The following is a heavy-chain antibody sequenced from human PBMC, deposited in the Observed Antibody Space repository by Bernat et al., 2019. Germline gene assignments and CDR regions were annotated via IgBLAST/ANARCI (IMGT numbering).Heavy chain of an antibody. CDR1: RFTFSRYE. V-gene: IGHV3-74*01. Sequence: VQLAESGGGVVQPERSLRLSCAASRFTFSRYEMNWVRQIPGKGPVWVACISHEGSRTFYADSVKGRFTISRDNAMHTMYLQMNSLRAKDTAIYYCTRDKVHRAFDIWGRGTMVTVSS. CDR3: TRDKVHRAFDI. CDR2: ISHEGSRT. J-gene: IGHJ3*02. D-gene: IGHD3-10*01.